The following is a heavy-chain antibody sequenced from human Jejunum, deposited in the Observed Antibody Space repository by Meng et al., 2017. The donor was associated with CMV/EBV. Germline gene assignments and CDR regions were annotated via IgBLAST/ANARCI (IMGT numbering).Heavy chain of an antibody. CDR3: ANQMPWNYYHGMDL. CDR1: EFSFSSHS. CDR2: ISATSTYI. Sequence: EFSFSSHSMNWVRQAPGKGLEWVASISATSTYIYYADPVKGRFTISRDNAKNSLYLQMNSLRVEDTAVYYCANQMPWNYYHGMDLWGQGTTVTVSS. J-gene: IGHJ6*02. D-gene: IGHD1-7*01. V-gene: IGHV3-21*01.